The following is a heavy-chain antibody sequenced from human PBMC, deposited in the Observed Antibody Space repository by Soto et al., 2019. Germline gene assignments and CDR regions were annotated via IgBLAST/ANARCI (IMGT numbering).Heavy chain of an antibody. Sequence: SETLSLTCTVSGGSISSYYWSWIRQPPGKGLEWIGYIYYSGSTNYNPSLKSRVTISVDTAKNQFSLRLSSVSAADTAVYFCARHDGSRSPEYWGQGTLVPVSS. CDR2: IYYSGST. J-gene: IGHJ4*02. CDR1: GGSISSYY. CDR3: ARHDGSRSPEY. V-gene: IGHV4-59*08. D-gene: IGHD3-10*01.